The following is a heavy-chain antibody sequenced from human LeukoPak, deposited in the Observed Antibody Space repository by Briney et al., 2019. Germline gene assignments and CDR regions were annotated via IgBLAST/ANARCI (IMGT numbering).Heavy chain of an antibody. Sequence: ASVKVSCKASGYTFTSYEINWVRQATGQGLEWMGWVNPNSNNTGYEQKFQGRVTMTRNTSISTAYMELSSLRSEDTAVYYCARVTYPRGKGGMYNWFDPWGQGTPVTVSS. CDR1: GYTFTSYE. V-gene: IGHV1-8*01. J-gene: IGHJ5*02. CDR3: ARVTYPRGKGGMYNWFDP. CDR2: VNPNSNNT.